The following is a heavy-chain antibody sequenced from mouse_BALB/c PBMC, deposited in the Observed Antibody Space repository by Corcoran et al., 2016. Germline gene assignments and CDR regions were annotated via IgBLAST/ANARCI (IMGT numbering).Heavy chain of an antibody. V-gene: IGHV1-9*01. CDR3: ARCRRTGLVSY. Sequence: QVQMQKSRDELMKPGASVKISCKATGYTFSSYWIEWGKQRPGHGLEWIGEILPGSGSTNYNEKFKGKATFTADTSSNTAYMQLSSLTSEDSAVYYCARCRRTGLVSYWGQGTLVTVSA. CDR1: GYTFSSYW. J-gene: IGHJ3*01. CDR2: ILPGSGST. D-gene: IGHD1-1*02.